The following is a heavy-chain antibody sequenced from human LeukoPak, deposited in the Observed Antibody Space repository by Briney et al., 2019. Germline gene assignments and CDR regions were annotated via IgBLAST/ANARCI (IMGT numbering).Heavy chain of an antibody. D-gene: IGHD1-26*01. V-gene: IGHV1-18*01. J-gene: IGHJ5*02. Sequence: ASVKVSCKASGGTFSSYAISWVRQAPGQGLEWMGWISAYNGNTNYAQKLQGRVTMTTDTSTSTAYMELRSLRSDDTAVYYCARVHSGSYSWFDPWGQGTLVTVSS. CDR3: ARVHSGSYSWFDP. CDR1: GGTFSSYA. CDR2: ISAYNGNT.